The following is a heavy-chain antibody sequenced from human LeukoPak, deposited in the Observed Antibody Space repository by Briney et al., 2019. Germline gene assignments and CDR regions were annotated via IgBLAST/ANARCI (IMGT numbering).Heavy chain of an antibody. J-gene: IGHJ4*02. CDR1: GFTFSTYA. D-gene: IGHD2-2*01. CDR3: AKRPDCSTTNCFRFEY. Sequence: GSLRLSCAASGFTFSTYAMSWVRQAPGQGLEWVSSISGDGGSTYYAESVKGRFTISRDNSKNTLYLQTNSLRAEDTAVYYCAKRPDCSTTNCFRFEYWGQGTLVTVSS. V-gene: IGHV3-23*01. CDR2: ISGDGGST.